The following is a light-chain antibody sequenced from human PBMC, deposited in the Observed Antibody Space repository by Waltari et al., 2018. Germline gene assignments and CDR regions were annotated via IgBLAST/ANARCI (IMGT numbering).Light chain of an antibody. V-gene: IGKV4-1*01. CDR3: QQYYTTPLT. CDR2: WAS. Sequence: DIVMTQSPDSLAVSLGERANINCKSSQSVSYTASNKHYLAWYQKKPGQPPKLIIYWASNRESGVPDRFSGSRSGTDFTLTISRLQAEDVAVYYCQQYYTTPLTCGGGTKVEI. CDR1: QSVSYTASNKHY. J-gene: IGKJ4*01.